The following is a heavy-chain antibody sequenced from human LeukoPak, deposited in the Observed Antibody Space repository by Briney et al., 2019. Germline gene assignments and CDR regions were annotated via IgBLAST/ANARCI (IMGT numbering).Heavy chain of an antibody. D-gene: IGHD3-3*01. J-gene: IGHJ4*02. CDR3: AKDLRSSGYYPYYFDY. CDR1: GFTFSSYA. CDR2: ISGSGGST. V-gene: IGHV3-23*01. Sequence: HPGGSLRLSCAASGFTFSSYAMSWVRQAPGKGLEWVSAISGSGGSTYYADSVKGRFTISRDNSKNTLYLQMNSLRTEDTAVYYCAKDLRSSGYYPYYFDYWAREPWSPSPQ.